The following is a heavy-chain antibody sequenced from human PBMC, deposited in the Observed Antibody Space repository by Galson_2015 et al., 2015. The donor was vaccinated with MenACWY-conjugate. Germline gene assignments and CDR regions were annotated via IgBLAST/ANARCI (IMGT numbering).Heavy chain of an antibody. CDR1: GFTFSSYA. J-gene: IGHJ4*02. CDR2: ISYDGSNK. D-gene: IGHD3-10*01. Sequence: SLRLSCAASGFTFSSYAMHWVRQAPGKGLEWVAVISYDGSNKYYADSVKGRFTISRDNSKNTLHLQMNSLRAEDTAVYYCARDQDYGSGSYYNFDYWGQGTLVTVSA. V-gene: IGHV3-30*04. CDR3: ARDQDYGSGSYYNFDY.